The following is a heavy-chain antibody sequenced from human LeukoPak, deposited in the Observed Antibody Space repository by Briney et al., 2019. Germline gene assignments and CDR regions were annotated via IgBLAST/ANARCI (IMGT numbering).Heavy chain of an antibody. D-gene: IGHD3-9*01. CDR3: ARGASYVILTGYSYFDY. CDR1: GYTFTSYG. V-gene: IGHV1-18*01. J-gene: IGHJ4*02. CDR2: ISTHNGST. Sequence: ASVKVSCKASGYTFTSYGISWVRQAPGQGLEWMGWISTHNGSTSYAQKFQGRVTMTTDTSTSTAYMELRSLRSDDTAVYYRARGASYVILTGYSYFDYWGQGTLVTVSS.